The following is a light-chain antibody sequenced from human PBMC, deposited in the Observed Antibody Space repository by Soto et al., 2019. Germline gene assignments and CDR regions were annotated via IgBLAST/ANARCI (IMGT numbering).Light chain of an antibody. Sequence: DIQMTQSPSTLSESLGDRVTITCRASQSIRQWLAWYQHKPGKAPKLLIYKASTLDSGVPSRFSGSGSGTDFTLTISSLQPDDFATYYCQQYDRYSLSYGPGTKVEIK. V-gene: IGKV1-5*03. CDR3: QQYDRYSLS. CDR1: QSIRQW. CDR2: KAS. J-gene: IGKJ3*01.